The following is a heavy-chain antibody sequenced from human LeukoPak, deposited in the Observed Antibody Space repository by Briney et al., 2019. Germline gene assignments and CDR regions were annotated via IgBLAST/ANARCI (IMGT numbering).Heavy chain of an antibody. CDR3: ARSSYSSSSSV. D-gene: IGHD6-6*01. CDR2: INSDGSEG. V-gene: IGHV3-7*03. CDR1: GFTFSGFW. J-gene: IGHJ3*01. Sequence: GGSLRLSCAVSGFTFSGFWMSWSRQAPGKGREWVASINSDGSEGYYADVVKGRFTISRDNAKNSLYLQINSLRAEDTAVYYCARSSYSSSSSVWGQGTMVTVSS.